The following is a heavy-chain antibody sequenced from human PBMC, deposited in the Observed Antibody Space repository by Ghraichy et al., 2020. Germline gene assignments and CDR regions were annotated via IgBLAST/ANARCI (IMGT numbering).Heavy chain of an antibody. D-gene: IGHD2-21*02. CDR3: AKWSTLTANWFDP. CDR1: GFTFSAYA. J-gene: IGHJ5*02. Sequence: GGSLRLSCAASGFTFSAYAMSWVRQTPGKGLEWVSDISGSGGSTNYADSVKGRFTISRDNSKNTLYLNMSSLRAEDTAVYYCAKWSTLTANWFDPRGQGTLVTVSS. CDR2: ISGSGGST. V-gene: IGHV3-23*01.